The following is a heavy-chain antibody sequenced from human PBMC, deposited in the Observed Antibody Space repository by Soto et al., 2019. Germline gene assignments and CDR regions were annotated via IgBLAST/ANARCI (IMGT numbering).Heavy chain of an antibody. V-gene: IGHV3-33*01. Sequence: QVQLVESGGGVVQPGRSLRLSCAASGFTFSSYGVHWVRQAPGKGLEWVAVIWYDGSNKYYADSVKGRFTISRDNSKNTLYLQMNSLRAEDTAVYYCARGTKFVGGRGYYYMDVWGKGTTVTVSS. D-gene: IGHD2-8*01. J-gene: IGHJ6*03. CDR2: IWYDGSNK. CDR1: GFTFSSYG. CDR3: ARGTKFVGGRGYYYMDV.